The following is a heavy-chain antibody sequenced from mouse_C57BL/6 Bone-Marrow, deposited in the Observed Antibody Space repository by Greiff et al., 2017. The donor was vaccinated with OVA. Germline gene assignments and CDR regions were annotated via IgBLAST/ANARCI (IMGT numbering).Heavy chain of an antibody. D-gene: IGHD2-1*01. V-gene: IGHV1-81*01. Sequence: VQLQQSGAELARPGASVKLSCKASGYTFTSYGISWVKQRTGQGLEWIGEFYPRSGNTYYNEKFKGKATLTADKSSSTAYMELRSLTSDDSAVYFCARWDGNYRFAYWGQGTLVTVSA. J-gene: IGHJ3*01. CDR1: GYTFTSYG. CDR3: ARWDGNYRFAY. CDR2: FYPRSGNT.